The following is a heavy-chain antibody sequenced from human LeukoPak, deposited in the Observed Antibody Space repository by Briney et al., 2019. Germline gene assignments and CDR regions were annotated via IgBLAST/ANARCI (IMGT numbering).Heavy chain of an antibody. CDR3: AAGTAADY. V-gene: IGHV3-11*03. J-gene: IGHJ4*02. Sequence: PGGSLRLSCVVSGIPFSDYYMNWIRQAPGKGLEWISYISSSSSYTDYADSVKGRFTISRDTAQNALFLQMDSLRVEDTAVYYCAAGTAADYWGQGTRVTVSS. CDR2: ISSSSSYT. D-gene: IGHD6-13*01. CDR1: GIPFSDYY.